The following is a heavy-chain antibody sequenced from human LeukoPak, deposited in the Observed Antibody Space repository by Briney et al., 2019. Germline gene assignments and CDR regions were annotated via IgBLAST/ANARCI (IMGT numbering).Heavy chain of an antibody. CDR2: IHTDSTI. Sequence: GGSLTLSCAVSGPILSSSETNCVRQAHGKGLEWVSLIHTDSTIYYGDSVKGRFTISRDNAKNALYLQMNSLRAEDTAVYYCATSLSGWGPYHYMDVWGKGTTVTISS. V-gene: IGHV3-48*03. J-gene: IGHJ6*03. CDR3: ATSLSGWGPYHYMDV. CDR1: GPILSSSE. D-gene: IGHD6-19*01.